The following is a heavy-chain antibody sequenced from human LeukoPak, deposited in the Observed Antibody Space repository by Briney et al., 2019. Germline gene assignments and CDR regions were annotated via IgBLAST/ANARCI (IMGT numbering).Heavy chain of an antibody. V-gene: IGHV3-21*01. CDR2: ITSLSSYI. Sequence: GASLRLSCAASGFTFSTYTMNWVRQAPGNGLEWVSSITSLSSYIYYADSVKGRFTVSRDSAKNSLYPQMNSLRAEDTALYFCVRNGQKATLPVAFDIWGQGTMVTLSS. CDR3: VRNGQKATLPVAFDI. J-gene: IGHJ3*02. D-gene: IGHD2-8*01. CDR1: GFTFSTYT.